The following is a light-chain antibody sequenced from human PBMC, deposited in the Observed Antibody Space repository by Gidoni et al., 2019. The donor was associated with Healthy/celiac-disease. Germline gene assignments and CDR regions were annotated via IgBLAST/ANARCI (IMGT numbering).Light chain of an antibody. Sequence: EIVLTQSPGTLSLSPGERATLSCRASQSVSSSYLAWYQQKPGQAPRRLIYGASSRATGIPDRFSGSGSGTAFTLTISRLEPEDFAVYYCQQYGSSPPALTFAQXTKVEIK. V-gene: IGKV3-20*01. CDR3: QQYGSSPPALT. CDR1: QSVSSSY. J-gene: IGKJ1*01. CDR2: GAS.